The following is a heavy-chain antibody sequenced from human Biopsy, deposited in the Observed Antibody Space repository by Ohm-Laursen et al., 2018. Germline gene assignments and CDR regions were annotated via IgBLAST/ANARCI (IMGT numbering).Heavy chain of an antibody. J-gene: IGHJ4*02. CDR3: ARGANPFHY. CDR1: GFTFSSYS. Sequence: GSLRLSCSASGFTFSSYSMNWVRQAPGKGLEWISYISETSSHIYDADSVKGRFTVARDNAKNSLYLQLNSLRAEDTAVYYCARGANPFHYWGRGTLVTVSS. CDR2: ISETSSHI. V-gene: IGHV3-21*01. D-gene: IGHD4/OR15-4a*01.